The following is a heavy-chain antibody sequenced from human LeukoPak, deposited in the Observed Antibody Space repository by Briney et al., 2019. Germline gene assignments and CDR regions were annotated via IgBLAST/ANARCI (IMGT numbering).Heavy chain of an antibody. CDR3: AKNRSSSWDWYFDY. Sequence: PGGSLTLAYPASGPTLSSSCMSSARQAPGTWMEWVSGVSTSGGTTYYADSVMGRFTISRDNSKNTLCMQMNSIGAEDTAVYYCAKNRSSSWDWYFDYWGQGTLVTVSS. J-gene: IGHJ4*02. D-gene: IGHD6-13*01. CDR2: VSTSGGTT. V-gene: IGHV3-23*01. CDR1: GPTLSSSC.